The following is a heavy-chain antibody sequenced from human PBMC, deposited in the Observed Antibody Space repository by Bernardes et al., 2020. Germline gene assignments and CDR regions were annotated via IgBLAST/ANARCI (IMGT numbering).Heavy chain of an antibody. CDR1: GFTFSDYY. D-gene: IGHD4-17*01. CDR2: IGSSGRPI. Sequence: GGSLRLSCAVSGFTFSDYYVSWIRQAPGRGLEWVSHIGSSGRPIYYADSVKGRFTISRDNAKNSLYLQMNSLGAEDTAVYYCARGSLLTYGVLDYWGRGTLVTVSS. J-gene: IGHJ4*02. V-gene: IGHV3-11*01. CDR3: ARGSLLTYGVLDY.